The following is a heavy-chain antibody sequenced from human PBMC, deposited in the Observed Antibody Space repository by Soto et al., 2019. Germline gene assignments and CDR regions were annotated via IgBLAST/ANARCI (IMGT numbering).Heavy chain of an antibody. Sequence: ESGGGVVQPGRSLRLSCAASGFTFSSYGMHWVRQAPGKGLEWVAVISYDGSNKYYADSVKGRFTISRDNSKNTLYLQMNSLRAEDTAVYYCANNPHCSSTSCYATYYYYYMDVWGKGTTVTVSS. J-gene: IGHJ6*03. CDR1: GFTFSSYG. CDR3: ANNPHCSSTSCYATYYYYYMDV. V-gene: IGHV3-30*18. CDR2: ISYDGSNK. D-gene: IGHD2-2*01.